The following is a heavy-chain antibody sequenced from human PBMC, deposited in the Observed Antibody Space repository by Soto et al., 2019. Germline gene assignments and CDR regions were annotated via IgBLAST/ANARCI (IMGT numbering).Heavy chain of an antibody. CDR3: ASGRYCSSTSCYAPIYYGMDV. CDR2: IIPISGTV. CDR1: GGTFSSYA. J-gene: IGHJ6*02. Sequence: ASVKVSCKASGGTFSSYAISWVRQAPGQGLEWMGGIIPISGTVNYAQKFQGRVTITADESTSTAYMELSSLRSEDTAVYYCASGRYCSSTSCYAPIYYGMDVCGQGTTVTV. V-gene: IGHV1-69*13. D-gene: IGHD2-2*01.